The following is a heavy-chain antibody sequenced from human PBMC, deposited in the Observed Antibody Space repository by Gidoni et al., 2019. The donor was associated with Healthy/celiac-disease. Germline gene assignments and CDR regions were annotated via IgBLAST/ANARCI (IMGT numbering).Heavy chain of an antibody. CDR3: ARQRHGSGWYRVLDWFDP. CDR2: IYYSGST. J-gene: IGHJ5*02. CDR1: GGSISSSSYY. V-gene: IGHV4-39*01. D-gene: IGHD6-19*01. Sequence: QLQLQESGPGLVKPSETLSLTCTVSGGSISSSSYYWGWIRQPPGKGLEWIGSIYYSGSTYYNPSLKSRVTISVDTSKNQFSLKLSSVTAADTAVYYCARQRHGSGWYRVLDWFDPWGQGTLVTVSS.